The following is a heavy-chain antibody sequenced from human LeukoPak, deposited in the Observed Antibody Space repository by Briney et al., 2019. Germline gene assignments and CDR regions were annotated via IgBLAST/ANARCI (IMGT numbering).Heavy chain of an antibody. CDR2: ISGSGGST. Sequence: GGSLRLSCAASGFTFSSYAMSWVRQAPGKGLGWVSAISGSGGSTYYADSVKGRFTISRDNSKNTLYLQMNSLRAEDTAVYYCAKLGTITNIWFWSGSQGVFDYWGQGTLVTVSS. V-gene: IGHV3-23*01. D-gene: IGHD3-3*01. CDR1: GFTFSSYA. CDR3: AKLGTITNIWFWSGSQGVFDY. J-gene: IGHJ4*02.